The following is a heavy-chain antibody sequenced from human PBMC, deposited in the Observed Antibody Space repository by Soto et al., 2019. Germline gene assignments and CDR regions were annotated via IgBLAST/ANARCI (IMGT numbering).Heavy chain of an antibody. D-gene: IGHD3-22*01. CDR3: AKXGYYYDSSGYYKLSAFDI. V-gene: IGHV3-7*03. CDR2: IKQDGSEK. J-gene: IGHJ3*02. CDR1: GFTFSSYW. Sequence: HPGGSLRLSCAASGFTFSSYWMSWVRQAPGKGLEWVANIKQDGSEKYYVDSVKGRFTISRDNAKNSLYLQMNSLRAEDTAVYYCAKXGYYYDSSGYYKLSAFDIWDQGTMVTVSS.